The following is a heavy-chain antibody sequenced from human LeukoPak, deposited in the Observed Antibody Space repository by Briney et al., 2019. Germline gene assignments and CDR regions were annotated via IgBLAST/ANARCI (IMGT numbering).Heavy chain of an antibody. V-gene: IGHV4-34*01. CDR1: GGSISSYY. D-gene: IGHD4-11*01. J-gene: IGHJ6*02. Sequence: SETLSLTCTVSGGSISSYYWSWIRQPPGKGLEWIGEINHSGSTNYNPSLKSRVTISVDTSKNQFSLKLSSVTAADTAVYYCARSATVYHYYYYYGMDVWGQGTTVTVSS. CDR2: INHSGST. CDR3: ARSATVYHYYYYYGMDV.